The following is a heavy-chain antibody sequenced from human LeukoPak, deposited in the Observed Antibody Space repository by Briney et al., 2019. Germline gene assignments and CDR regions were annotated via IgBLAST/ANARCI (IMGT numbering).Heavy chain of an antibody. CDR2: IYYSGST. D-gene: IGHD3-16*01. V-gene: IGHV4-59*01. CDR3: AKVGAYDYVWGSYLNWFDP. J-gene: IGHJ5*02. Sequence: SETLSLTCTVSGGSISSYYWSWIRQPPGKGLEWIGYIYYSGSTNYNPSLKSRVTISVDTSKNQFSLKLSSVTAAGTAVYYCAKVGAYDYVWGSYLNWFDPWGQGTLVTVSS. CDR1: GGSISSYY.